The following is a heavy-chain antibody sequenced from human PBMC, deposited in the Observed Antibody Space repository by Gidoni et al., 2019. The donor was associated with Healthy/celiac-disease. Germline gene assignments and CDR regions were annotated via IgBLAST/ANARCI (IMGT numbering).Heavy chain of an antibody. V-gene: IGHV3-23*01. Sequence: EVQLLESGGGLVQPGGSLSRSCAAAGFAFSSYAMSWVRQAPGTGLGWVSAISGSGGSTYYADSVKGRFTSSRDNSKNTLYLQMNSLRAEDTAVYYCANLRDEYSSGWYFRDNWFDPWGQGTLVTVSS. CDR2: ISGSGGST. D-gene: IGHD6-19*01. CDR1: GFAFSSYA. CDR3: ANLRDEYSSGWYFRDNWFDP. J-gene: IGHJ5*02.